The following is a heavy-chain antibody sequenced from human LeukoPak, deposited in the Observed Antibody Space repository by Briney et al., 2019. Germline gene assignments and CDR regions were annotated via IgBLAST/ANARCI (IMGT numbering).Heavy chain of an antibody. Sequence: GGSLRLSCAASGFTFNSCSMNWVRQAPGEGLEWVSYISSSSSTIYSADSVKGRFTISRDNAKNSLYLQMNSLRAEDTAVYYCATETNYYDTSGTLFDYWGQGTLVTVSS. CDR3: ATETNYYDTSGTLFDY. CDR2: ISSSSSTI. J-gene: IGHJ4*02. CDR1: GFTFNSCS. D-gene: IGHD3-22*01. V-gene: IGHV3-48*01.